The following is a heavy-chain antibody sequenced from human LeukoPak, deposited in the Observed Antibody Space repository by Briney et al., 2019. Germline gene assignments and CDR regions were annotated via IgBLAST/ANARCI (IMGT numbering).Heavy chain of an antibody. D-gene: IGHD5-24*01. J-gene: IGHJ6*03. CDR1: EFSFETYW. CDR2: INEDGSEK. CDR3: ARGETMDV. Sequence: GGXXRLSCVALEFSFETYWMSWVRQAPGKGPEWVANINEDGSEKHYVGSVRGRFTISRDKADNSLHLQMNSLRPEDMAVYYCARGETMDVWGKGTTVTVSS. V-gene: IGHV3-7*01.